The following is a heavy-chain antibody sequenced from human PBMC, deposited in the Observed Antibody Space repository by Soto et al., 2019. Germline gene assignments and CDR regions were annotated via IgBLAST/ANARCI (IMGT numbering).Heavy chain of an antibody. V-gene: IGHV3-21*01. D-gene: IGHD5-12*01. CDR3: ARDRSDYEGLVPWSFDH. J-gene: IGHJ4*02. CDR2: ISSRSRSI. Sequence: IIKDQRKGLEWVSSISSRSRSIYYADSQKGRFTISRDNTKNSLYLQMNNLRAEDTAVYYCARDRSDYEGLVPWSFDHWGQGTLVTV.